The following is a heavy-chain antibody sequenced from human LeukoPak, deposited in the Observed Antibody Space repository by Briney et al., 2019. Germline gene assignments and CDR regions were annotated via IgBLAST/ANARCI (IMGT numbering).Heavy chain of an antibody. CDR3: AAARRYNWNNAIDY. J-gene: IGHJ4*02. CDR1: GFTFTSSA. CDR2: IVVGSGNT. Sequence: SVKVSCKASGFTFTSSAMQWVRQARGQRLEWIGWIVVGSGNTNYAQKFQERVTITRDMSTSTAYMELSSLRSEDTAVYYCAAARRYNWNNAIDYWGQGTLVTVSS. V-gene: IGHV1-58*02. D-gene: IGHD1/OR15-1a*01.